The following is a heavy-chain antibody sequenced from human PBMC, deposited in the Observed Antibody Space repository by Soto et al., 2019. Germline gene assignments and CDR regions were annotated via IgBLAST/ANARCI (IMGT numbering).Heavy chain of an antibody. CDR1: GYNFNQYY. CDR2: INLRGGTT. V-gene: IGHV1-46*02. J-gene: IGHJ4*02. Sequence: QVQLVQSGAEVRKPGASVRLSCETSGYNFNQYYIHWVRQAPGQGLEWMGIINLRGGTTVYAHKFRGRVTVTGDTSTSTAYMQLSSLRPDDTAVYFCARGPDDSDVPRWDYWGQGTLVTVSS. D-gene: IGHD4-17*01. CDR3: ARGPDDSDVPRWDY.